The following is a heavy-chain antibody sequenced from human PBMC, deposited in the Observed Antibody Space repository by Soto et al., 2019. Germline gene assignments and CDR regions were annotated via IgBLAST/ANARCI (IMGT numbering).Heavy chain of an antibody. Sequence: PSETLSLTCTVSGGSISSGDYYWSWIRQPPGKGLEWIGYIYYSGSTYYNPSLKSRVTISVDTSKNQFSLKLSSVTAADTAVYYCAREVDRDSSGEFDYWGQGTLVTVSS. CDR1: GGSISSGDYY. D-gene: IGHD3-22*01. CDR2: IYYSGST. V-gene: IGHV4-30-4*01. CDR3: AREVDRDSSGEFDY. J-gene: IGHJ4*02.